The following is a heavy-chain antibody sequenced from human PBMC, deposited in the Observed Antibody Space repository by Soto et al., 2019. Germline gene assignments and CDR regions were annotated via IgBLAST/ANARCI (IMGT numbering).Heavy chain of an antibody. CDR3: ARGPDILTGPFWGVYFDY. J-gene: IGHJ4*02. Sequence: GSLRLSCAASGFTFSSYAMHWVRQAPGKGLEWVAVISYDGSNKYYADSVKGRFTISRDNSKNTLYLQMNSLRAEDTAVYYCARGPDILTGPFWGVYFDYWGQGTLVTVSS. CDR1: GFTFSSYA. V-gene: IGHV3-30-3*01. D-gene: IGHD3-9*01. CDR2: ISYDGSNK.